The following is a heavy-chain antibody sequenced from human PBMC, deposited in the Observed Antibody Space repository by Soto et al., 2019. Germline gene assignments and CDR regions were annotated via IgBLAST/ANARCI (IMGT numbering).Heavy chain of an antibody. CDR2: IYYSGST. V-gene: IGHV4-59*01. Sequence: QVQLQESGPGLVKPSETLSLTCTVSGGSISSYYWSWIRQPPGKGLEWIGYIYYSGSTNYNPSLTSRVTISVDTSKNQFSLKLSSVTAADTAVYYCARGYYGSGSYYNYPYYYYYMDVWGKGTTVTVSS. CDR1: GGSISSYY. CDR3: ARGYYGSGSYYNYPYYYYYMDV. J-gene: IGHJ6*03. D-gene: IGHD3-10*01.